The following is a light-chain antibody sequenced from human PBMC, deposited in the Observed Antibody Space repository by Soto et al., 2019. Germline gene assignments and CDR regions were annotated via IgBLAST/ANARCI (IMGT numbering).Light chain of an antibody. CDR2: EGT. CDR3: CSYVGSSTYV. J-gene: IGLJ1*01. Sequence: QSALTQPASVSGSPGQSITISCTGTSSDVGTYNLVSWYQQHPGKAPKLMVYEGTKRPSGVSNRFSGSKSGNTASLTISGLQAEDEADYYCCSYVGSSTYVFGPGTKVTVL. V-gene: IGLV2-23*01. CDR1: SSDVGTYNL.